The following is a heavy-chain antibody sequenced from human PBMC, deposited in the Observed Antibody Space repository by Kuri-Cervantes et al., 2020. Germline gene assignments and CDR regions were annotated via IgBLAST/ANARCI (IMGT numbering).Heavy chain of an antibody. Sequence: VSVKVSCKASGYTFTSYDINWVRQATGQGLEWMGWMNPNSGGTNYAQKFQGWVTMTRDTSISTAYMGLSRLRSDDTAVYYCARALTVVTGNYYYYYGMDVWGQGTTVTVSS. CDR2: MNPNSGGT. V-gene: IGHV1-2*04. CDR3: ARALTVVTGNYYYYYGMDV. CDR1: GYTFTSYD. D-gene: IGHD4-23*01. J-gene: IGHJ6*02.